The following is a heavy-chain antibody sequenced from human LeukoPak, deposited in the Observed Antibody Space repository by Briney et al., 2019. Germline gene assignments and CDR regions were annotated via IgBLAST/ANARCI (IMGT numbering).Heavy chain of an antibody. D-gene: IGHD3-3*01. V-gene: IGHV4-59*12. CDR3: AKEDDFWSGSRFDP. J-gene: IGHJ5*02. CDR2: VFDSGST. Sequence: KPSETLSLTCSVSGASFSTNYWSWIRQPPGRGLEWIGYVFDSGSTNYNPSLKSRVTISVDTSKNQFSLKLSSVTAADTAVYYCAKEDDFWSGSRFDPWGQGTLVTVSS. CDR1: GASFSTNY.